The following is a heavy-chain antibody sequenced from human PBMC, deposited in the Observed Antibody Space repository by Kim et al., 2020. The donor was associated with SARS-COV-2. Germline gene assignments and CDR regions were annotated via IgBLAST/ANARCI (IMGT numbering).Heavy chain of an antibody. Sequence: GGSLRLSCAASGFSFSSYSMYWVRQAPGEGLEYIAYITGNSGKLHYADSVKGRFTISRDNAKRSLYLQMNSLRDEDTAVYYCARGGNNWNALDSWGQGTLVPVSS. CDR2: ITGNSGKL. V-gene: IGHV3-48*02. CDR1: GFSFSSYS. D-gene: IGHD1-1*01. CDR3: ARGGNNWNALDS. J-gene: IGHJ5*01.